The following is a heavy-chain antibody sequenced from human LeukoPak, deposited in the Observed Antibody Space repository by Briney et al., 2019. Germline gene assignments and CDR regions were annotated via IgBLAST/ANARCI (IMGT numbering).Heavy chain of an antibody. CDR1: GGSISGYY. J-gene: IGHJ4*02. Sequence: PSETLSLTCTASGGSISGYYLSWIRQPAGKGLEWIGRIYTSGSTNYNPSLKSRVTISVDTSKNQFSLKLSSVTAADTAVYYCARASLYYYDSSGYYDYWGQGTLVTVSS. V-gene: IGHV4-4*07. CDR2: IYTSGST. D-gene: IGHD3-22*01. CDR3: ARASLYYYDSSGYYDY.